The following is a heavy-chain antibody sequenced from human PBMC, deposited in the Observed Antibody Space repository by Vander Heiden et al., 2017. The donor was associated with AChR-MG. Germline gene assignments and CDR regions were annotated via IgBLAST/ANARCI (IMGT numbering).Heavy chain of an antibody. J-gene: IGHJ4*02. Sequence: EVQLVESGGALIEPGRSLRLSCTTSGFHFGDYGMIWFRQAPGKGLEWVGLIRSKARGGATEYAASVKGRFTLSRDDSKSIAYLEMNSLKTEDTALYYCTRAEEGSIWSGRVFDYWGQGTLVTVSS. CDR1: GFHFGDYG. D-gene: IGHD6-13*01. CDR2: IRSKARGGAT. CDR3: TRAEEGSIWSGRVFDY. V-gene: IGHV3-49*03.